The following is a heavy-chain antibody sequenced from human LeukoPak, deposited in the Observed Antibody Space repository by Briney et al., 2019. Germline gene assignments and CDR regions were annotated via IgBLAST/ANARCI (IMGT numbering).Heavy chain of an antibody. CDR3: ARSSYDSSDLDY. Sequence: ASVKVSCKASGYTFTSYYMHWVRQAPGQGLEWMGIINPSGGSTSYAQRFQGRVTMTRDTSISTAYMELSRLRSDDTAVYYCARSSYDSSDLDYWGQGTQVTVSS. J-gene: IGHJ4*02. V-gene: IGHV1-46*01. CDR1: GYTFTSYY. CDR2: INPSGGST. D-gene: IGHD3-22*01.